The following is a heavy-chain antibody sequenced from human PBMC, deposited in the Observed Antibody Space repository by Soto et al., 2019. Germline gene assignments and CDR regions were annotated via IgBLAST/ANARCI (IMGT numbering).Heavy chain of an antibody. D-gene: IGHD1-20*01. CDR2: VRSRLYGETT. CDR3: ARYTYTSRYSYYGMDV. V-gene: IGHV3-49*03. CDR1: GFNFVDYA. J-gene: IGHJ6*02. Sequence: GGSLRLSCTTSGFNFVDYAMSWFRLAPGKGLEWVGIVRSRLYGETTEYATSVRGRFTVSRDNSRSIAYLQMNSLTSEDTAVYYCARYTYTSRYSYYGMDVWGQGTTVTVSS.